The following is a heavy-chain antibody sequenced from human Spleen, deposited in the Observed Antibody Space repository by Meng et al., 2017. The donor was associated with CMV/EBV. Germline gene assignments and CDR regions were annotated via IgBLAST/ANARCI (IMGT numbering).Heavy chain of an antibody. D-gene: IGHD3-22*01. V-gene: IGHV3-23*01. Sequence: GESLKISCAASGFTFSNYALSWVRQAPGKGLEWVSAISGSDGSTYNADSVKGRFTISRDNSKNMLFLRMNSLRAEDTAVYYCARGRYYYDTSRLKDYWGQGTLVTVSS. CDR2: ISGSDGST. J-gene: IGHJ4*02. CDR1: GFTFSNYA. CDR3: ARGRYYYDTSRLKDY.